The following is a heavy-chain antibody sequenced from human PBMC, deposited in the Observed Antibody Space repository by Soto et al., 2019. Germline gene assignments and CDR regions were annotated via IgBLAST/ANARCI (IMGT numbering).Heavy chain of an antibody. CDR2: LKVSTGIT. CDR1: GYTFVNHG. V-gene: IGHV1-18*01. Sequence: QVQLMQSGAEVKEPGASVKVSCKASGYTFVNHGVSWVRQAPGQGLEGMGWLKVSTGITNYAGNFQGRVTMTTDTSTSTVYMELRSLRSADTAVYFCARHYSSDWHFVFDSWGQGTRVTVSS. J-gene: IGHJ4*02. D-gene: IGHD6-19*01. CDR3: ARHYSSDWHFVFDS.